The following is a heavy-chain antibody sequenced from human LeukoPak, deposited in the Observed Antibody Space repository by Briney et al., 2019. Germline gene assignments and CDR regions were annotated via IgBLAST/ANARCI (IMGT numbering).Heavy chain of an antibody. CDR2: IYPGDSDT. CDR1: GYRFRTYW. J-gene: IGHJ4*02. CDR3: ARHPPPSHFDSSGYYFPFDY. D-gene: IGHD3-22*01. V-gene: IGHV5-51*01. Sequence: GESLKISCKGSGYRFRTYWIGWVRQMPGKGLEWMGIIYPGDSDTRYSPSFQGQVTISADKSITTAYLQWSNLKASDTAMYYCARHPPPSHFDSSGYYFPFDYWGQGTLFIVSS.